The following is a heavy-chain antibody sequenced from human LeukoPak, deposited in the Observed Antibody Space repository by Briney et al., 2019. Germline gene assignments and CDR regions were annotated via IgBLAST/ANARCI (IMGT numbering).Heavy chain of an antibody. D-gene: IGHD6-19*01. CDR3: AREDSSGWYLDI. CDR1: GFTFTNYW. CDR2: IKQDGSEK. V-gene: IGHV3-7*01. Sequence: GGSLRLSCATSGFTFTNYWMVWVRQAPGKGLEWVANIKQDGSEKYYVDSVKGRSTISRDNAKNSLYLQMNSLRAEDTAVYYCAREDSSGWYLDIWGQGTLVTVSS. J-gene: IGHJ3*02.